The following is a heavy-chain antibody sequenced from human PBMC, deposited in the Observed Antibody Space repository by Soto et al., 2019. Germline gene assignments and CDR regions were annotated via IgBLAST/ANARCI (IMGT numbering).Heavy chain of an antibody. D-gene: IGHD5-12*01. CDR3: AKTRRGYDMFFYGLDV. V-gene: IGHV3-30*18. Sequence: HLVESGGGVVQPGRSLRLACAVSGFRFSDYGMHWVRQAPGKGLEWVAVISNDGSKKYYGDSVQGRFTISRDDSKSTVYVQMDSLKPEDTAVYYCAKTRRGYDMFFYGLDVWGQGTTVTVSS. CDR2: ISNDGSKK. J-gene: IGHJ6*02. CDR1: GFRFSDYG.